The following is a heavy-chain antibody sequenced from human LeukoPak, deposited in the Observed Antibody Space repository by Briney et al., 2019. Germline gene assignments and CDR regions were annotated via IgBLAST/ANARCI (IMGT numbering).Heavy chain of an antibody. CDR3: ARAFFCGGDCYVDY. V-gene: IGHV3-20*04. Sequence: PGGSLRLSCAASGFIFDDYGMTWVRQAPGKGLEWVSGVNWNGDSESYAESVKGRFTISRNNAKNSLSLQMNSLRAEDTAFYYCARAFFCGGDCYVDYWGQGTLVTVSS. CDR2: VNWNGDSE. CDR1: GFIFDDYG. D-gene: IGHD2-21*02. J-gene: IGHJ4*02.